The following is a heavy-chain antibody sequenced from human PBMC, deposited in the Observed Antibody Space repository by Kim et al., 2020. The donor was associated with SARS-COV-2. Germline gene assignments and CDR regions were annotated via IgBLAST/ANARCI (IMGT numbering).Heavy chain of an antibody. CDR3: ARETTANLEEMEPDAFDI. V-gene: IGHV1-46*01. CDR1: GYTFTSYY. D-gene: IGHD4-17*01. Sequence: ASVKVSCKASGYTFTSYYMHWVRQAPGQGLEWMGIINPSGGSTSYAQKFQGRVTMTRDTSTSTVYMELSSLRSEDTAVYYCARETTANLEEMEPDAFDIWGQGTMVTVSS. CDR2: INPSGGST. J-gene: IGHJ3*02.